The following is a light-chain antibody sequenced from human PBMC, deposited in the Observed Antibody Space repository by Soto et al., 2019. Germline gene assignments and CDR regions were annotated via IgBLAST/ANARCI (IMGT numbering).Light chain of an antibody. J-gene: IGKJ2*01. Sequence: EIVLTQSPGTLSLSPGERATLSCRASQTVSSRYLAWYQQKPGQAPRLLMYGASNRATGIQDRFSGSGSGTDFTLTISRLEPEDFAVYFCQQYGRSPPFTFGQGTKVEIK. V-gene: IGKV3-20*01. CDR2: GAS. CDR3: QQYGRSPPFT. CDR1: QTVSSRY.